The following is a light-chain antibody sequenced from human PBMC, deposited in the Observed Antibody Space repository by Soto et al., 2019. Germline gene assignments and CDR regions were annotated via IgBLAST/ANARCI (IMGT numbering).Light chain of an antibody. CDR3: FSYTSSGTYV. J-gene: IGLJ1*01. Sequence: QSALTQPASVSGSPGQSITLSCTGTGSDVGGYNYVSWYQQHPGKAPKLIIFEVSNRPSGVSNRFSAPKSGNTASLTISGLQAEDETDYYCFSYTSSGTYVFGTGTKVTV. CDR1: GSDVGGYNY. V-gene: IGLV2-14*01. CDR2: EVS.